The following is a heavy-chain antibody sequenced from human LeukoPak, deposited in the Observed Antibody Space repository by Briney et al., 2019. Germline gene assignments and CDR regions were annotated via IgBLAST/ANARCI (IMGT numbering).Heavy chain of an antibody. J-gene: IGHJ3*02. Sequence: SETLSHTCAVSGYSISSGYYWGWIRQPPGKGLEWIGSIYHSGSTYYNPSLKSRVTISVDTSKNQFSLKLSSVTAADTAVYYCARPQTTYYDILTGHHDAFDIWGQGTMVTVSS. D-gene: IGHD3-9*01. CDR2: IYHSGST. V-gene: IGHV4-38-2*01. CDR1: GYSISSGYY. CDR3: ARPQTTYYDILTGHHDAFDI.